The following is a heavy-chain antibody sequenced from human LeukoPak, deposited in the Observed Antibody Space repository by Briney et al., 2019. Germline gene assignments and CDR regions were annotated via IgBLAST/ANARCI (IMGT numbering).Heavy chain of an antibody. CDR2: INPSGGST. D-gene: IGHD3-22*01. J-gene: IGHJ2*01. CDR1: GYTFTSYY. Sequence: ASLKVSCKASGYTFTSYYMHWVRQAPGQSLEWMGIINPSGGSTRYAQKFQGRVTMNRDTSTSTVYMELSSLRSEGTAAYYGARNPNYYDSSGYLARWDFDLWGRGTLVTVSS. V-gene: IGHV1-46*01. CDR3: ARNPNYYDSSGYLARWDFDL.